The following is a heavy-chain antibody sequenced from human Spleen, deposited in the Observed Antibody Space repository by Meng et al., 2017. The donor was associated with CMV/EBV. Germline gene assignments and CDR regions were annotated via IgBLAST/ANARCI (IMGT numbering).Heavy chain of an antibody. J-gene: IGHJ4*02. V-gene: IGHV3-48*04. Sequence: GESLKISCAASGFTFSSYSMNWVRQAPGKGLEWVSYIGSSSSTIYYADSVKGRFTISRDNAKNTLYLQMNSLRAEDTAVYYCAREGEYCSGGSCYSQTYYFDYWGQGTLVTVSS. CDR3: AREGEYCSGGSCYSQTYYFDY. D-gene: IGHD2-15*01. CDR1: GFTFSSYS. CDR2: IGSSSSTI.